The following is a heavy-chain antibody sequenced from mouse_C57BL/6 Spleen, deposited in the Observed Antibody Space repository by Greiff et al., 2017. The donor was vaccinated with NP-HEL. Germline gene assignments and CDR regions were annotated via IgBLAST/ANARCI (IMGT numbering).Heavy chain of an antibody. Sequence: QVQLQQSGAELVRPGASVKLSCKASGYTFTDYYINWVKQRPGQGLEWIARIYPGSGNTYYNEKFKGKATLTAEKSSSTAYMQLSSLTSEDSAVYFCARDYDYGFDYWGQGTTLTVSS. CDR1: GYTFTDYY. J-gene: IGHJ2*01. CDR3: ARDYDYGFDY. D-gene: IGHD2-4*01. CDR2: IYPGSGNT. V-gene: IGHV1-76*01.